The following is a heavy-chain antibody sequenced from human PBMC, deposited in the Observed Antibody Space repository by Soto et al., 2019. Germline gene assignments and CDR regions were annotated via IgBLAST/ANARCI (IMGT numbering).Heavy chain of an antibody. CDR1: GGTFSSYA. J-gene: IGHJ6*02. Sequence: QVQLVQSGAAVKKPGSSVKVSCKASGGTFSSYAISWVRQAPGQGLEWMGGIIPIFGTANYAQKFQGRVTITADESTSTAYMERSSLRSEDTAVYYCARRNCSGGSCYLHSRYYYYYGMDVWGQGTTVTVSS. CDR2: IIPIFGTA. V-gene: IGHV1-69*12. CDR3: ARRNCSGGSCYLHSRYYYYYGMDV. D-gene: IGHD2-15*01.